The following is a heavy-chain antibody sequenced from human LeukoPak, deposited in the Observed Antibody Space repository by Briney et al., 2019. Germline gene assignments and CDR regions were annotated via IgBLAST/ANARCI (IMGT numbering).Heavy chain of an antibody. Sequence: SETLSLTCTVSGGSISSYYWSWIRQPPGKGLEWIGYIYYSGSTNYNPSLKSRVTISVDTSKNQFSLKLSSVTAADTALYYCARDQGTWWFDPWGQRTLVTVSS. CDR1: GGSISSYY. V-gene: IGHV4-59*01. CDR3: ARDQGTWWFDP. CDR2: IYYSGST. D-gene: IGHD3-10*01. J-gene: IGHJ5*02.